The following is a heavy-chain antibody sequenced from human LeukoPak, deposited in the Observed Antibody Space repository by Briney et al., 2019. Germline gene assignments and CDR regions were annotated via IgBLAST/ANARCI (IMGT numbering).Heavy chain of an antibody. J-gene: IGHJ4*02. CDR3: AKDCSGGSCYFDY. Sequence: PGAPLRLSCAASGFTFSSYAMSWVRQAPGKGLEWVSAISGSGSSTYYADSVKGRFTISRDNSKNTLYLQMNSLRAEDTAVYYCAKDCSGGSCYFDYWGQGTLVTVSS. CDR2: ISGSGSST. V-gene: IGHV3-23*01. D-gene: IGHD2-15*01. CDR1: GFTFSSYA.